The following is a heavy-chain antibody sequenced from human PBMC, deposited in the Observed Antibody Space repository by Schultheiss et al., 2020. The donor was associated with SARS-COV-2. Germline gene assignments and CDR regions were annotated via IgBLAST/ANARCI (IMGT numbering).Heavy chain of an antibody. J-gene: IGHJ3*02. V-gene: IGHV4-30-2*05. CDR3: ARASITMIVVVNAFDI. D-gene: IGHD3-22*01. Sequence: SETLSLTCAVSGGSISSGGYSWSWIRQPPGKGLEWIGYIYYSGSTYYNPSRKSRVTISVDTSKNQFSLKLTSVTAADTAVYYCARASITMIVVVNAFDIWGQGTMVTVSS. CDR2: IYYSGST. CDR1: GGSISSGGYS.